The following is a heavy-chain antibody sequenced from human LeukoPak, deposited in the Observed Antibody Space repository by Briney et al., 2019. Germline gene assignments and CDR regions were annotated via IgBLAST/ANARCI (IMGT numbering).Heavy chain of an antibody. CDR1: GGSISSSSYY. J-gene: IGHJ5*02. CDR2: IYYSGST. Sequence: SETLSLTCTVSGGSISSSSYYWGWMRQPPGKELEWIGSIYYSGSTYYNPSLKSRVTISVDTSKNQFSLKLSSVTAADTAVYYCARRFRGLRWPGWFDPWGQGTLVTVSS. V-gene: IGHV4-39*07. D-gene: IGHD4-23*01. CDR3: ARRFRGLRWPGWFDP.